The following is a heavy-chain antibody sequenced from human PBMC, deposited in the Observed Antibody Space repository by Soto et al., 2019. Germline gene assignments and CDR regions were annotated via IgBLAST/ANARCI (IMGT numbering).Heavy chain of an antibody. V-gene: IGHV4-39*01. CDR3: ARHAGCSGGSCYYYYGMDV. J-gene: IGHJ6*02. Sequence: SETLSLTCTVSGGSISSSSYYWGWIRQPPGKGLEWIGSIYYSGSTYYNPSLKSRVTISVDTSKNQFSLKLSSVTAADTAVYYCARHAGCSGGSCYYYYGMDVWGQGTTVTVSS. D-gene: IGHD2-15*01. CDR1: GGSISSSSYY. CDR2: IYYSGST.